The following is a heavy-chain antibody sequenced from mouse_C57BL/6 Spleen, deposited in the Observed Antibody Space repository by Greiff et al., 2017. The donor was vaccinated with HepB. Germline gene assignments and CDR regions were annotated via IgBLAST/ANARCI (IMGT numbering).Heavy chain of an antibody. J-gene: IGHJ2*01. CDR2: IYPGDGDT. V-gene: IGHV1-80*01. CDR3: ARRPYYDGSSSYFDY. CDR1: GYAFSSYW. D-gene: IGHD1-1*01. Sequence: QVQLQQSGAELVKPGASVKISCKASGYAFSSYWMNWVQQRPGKGLEWIGQIYPGDGDTNYNGKFKGKATLTTDKSSSTAYMQLSSLTSEDSAIYFCARRPYYDGSSSYFDYWGQGTTLTVSS.